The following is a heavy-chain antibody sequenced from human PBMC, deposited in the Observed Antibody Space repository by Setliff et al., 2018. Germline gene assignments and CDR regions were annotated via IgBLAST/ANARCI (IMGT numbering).Heavy chain of an antibody. CDR3: AKVKKPLVRGSGFDC. Sequence: GESLKISCAASGFVFGTYGMHWVRQAPGKGLDWVASVRFDGSYKVYADSVKGRFTISRDNSENTLFLQMTSLRGEDTAVYYCAKVKKPLVRGSGFDCWGQGTLVTVSS. D-gene: IGHD3-10*01. J-gene: IGHJ4*02. CDR1: GFVFGTYG. V-gene: IGHV3-30*02. CDR2: VRFDGSYK.